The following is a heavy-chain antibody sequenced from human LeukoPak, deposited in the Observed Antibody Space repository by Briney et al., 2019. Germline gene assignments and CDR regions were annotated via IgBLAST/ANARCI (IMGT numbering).Heavy chain of an antibody. CDR2: IIPILGIA. Sequence: GASVKVSCKASGGTFSSYAISWVRQAPGQGLEWMGRIIPILGIANYAQKFQGRVTITADKSTSTAYMELSSLRSEDTAVYYCHEQLRYFDNNWFDPWGQGTLVTVSS. CDR1: GGTFSSYA. J-gene: IGHJ5*02. CDR3: HEQLRYFDNNWFDP. V-gene: IGHV1-69*04. D-gene: IGHD3-9*01.